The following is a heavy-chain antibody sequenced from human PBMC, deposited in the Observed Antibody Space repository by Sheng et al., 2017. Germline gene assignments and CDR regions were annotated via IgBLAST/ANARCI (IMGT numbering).Heavy chain of an antibody. CDR3: ARIFGNSASVTYYYGTGR. CDR1: GGAFGTYA. D-gene: IGHD3-10*01. J-gene: IGHJ6*01. V-gene: IGHV1-69*01. CDR2: IVPAFGTT. Sequence: QVQLVQSGAEEKKPGSSVKVSCKASGGAFGTYAIGWVRQAPAQGLEWMGGIVPAFGTTKYAQKFQGRVTITADASTNIAYMELRSLKSEDTAVYFCARIFGNSASVTYYYGTGRL.